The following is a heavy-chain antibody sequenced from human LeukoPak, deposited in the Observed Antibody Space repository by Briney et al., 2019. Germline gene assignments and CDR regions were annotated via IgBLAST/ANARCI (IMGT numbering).Heavy chain of an antibody. CDR2: ISSSSSTI. V-gene: IGHV3-48*04. CDR1: GFTFSSYS. Sequence: GGSLRLSCAASGFTFSSYSMNWVRQAPGKGLEWVSYISSSSSTIYYADSVKGRFTISRDNAKNLLYLQMNSLRAEDTAVYYCARDLYDSSGYYYFWFDPWGQGTLVTVSS. D-gene: IGHD3-22*01. CDR3: ARDLYDSSGYYYFWFDP. J-gene: IGHJ5*02.